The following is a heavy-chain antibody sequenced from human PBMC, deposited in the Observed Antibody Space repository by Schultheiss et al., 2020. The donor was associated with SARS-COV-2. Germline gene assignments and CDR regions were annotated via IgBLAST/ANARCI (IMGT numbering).Heavy chain of an antibody. CDR1: GGSISSYY. CDR3: ARMKAATADY. V-gene: IGHV4-59*12. CDR2: IYYSGST. D-gene: IGHD2-15*01. J-gene: IGHJ4*02. Sequence: SETLSLTCTVSGGSISSYYWSWIRQPPGKGLEWIGYIYYSGSTNYNPSLKSRVTISVDKSKNQFSLKLSSVTAADTAVYYCARMKAATADYWGQGTLVTVSS.